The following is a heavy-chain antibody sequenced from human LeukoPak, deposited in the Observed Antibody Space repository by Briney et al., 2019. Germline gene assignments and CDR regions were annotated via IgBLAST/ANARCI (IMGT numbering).Heavy chain of an antibody. CDR3: AKDRDYGGNSRGIDYFDY. CDR2: ISVRGDRT. V-gene: IGHV3-23*01. J-gene: IGHJ4*02. CDR1: GFAFSDYV. Sequence: PGGSLRLSCAASGFAFSDYVMDWVRQAPGKGLEWVSSISVRGDRTYYPDSVKGRSTISRDNSKHMLYLQMNTLRADDTAIYYCAKDRDYGGNSRGIDYFDYWGQGTLVTVSS. D-gene: IGHD4-23*01.